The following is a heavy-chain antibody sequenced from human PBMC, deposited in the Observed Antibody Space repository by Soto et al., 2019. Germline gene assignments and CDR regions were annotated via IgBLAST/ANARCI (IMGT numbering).Heavy chain of an antibody. V-gene: IGHV3-23*01. CDR3: AKDSDQESITIFGVVITEGDAFDI. D-gene: IGHD3-3*01. J-gene: IGHJ3*02. CDR2: ISGSGGST. Sequence: GGSLRLSCAASGFTFSSYAMSWVRQAPGKGLEWVSAISGSGGSTYYADSVKGRFTISRDNSKNTLYLQMNSLRAEDTAVYYCAKDSDQESITIFGVVITEGDAFDIWGQGTMVTVSS. CDR1: GFTFSSYA.